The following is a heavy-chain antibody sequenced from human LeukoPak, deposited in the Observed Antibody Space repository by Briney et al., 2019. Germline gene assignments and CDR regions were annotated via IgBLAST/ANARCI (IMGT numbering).Heavy chain of an antibody. V-gene: IGHV4-34*01. J-gene: IGHJ4*02. CDR3: ARGVYRGSGSYYKYYFDY. D-gene: IGHD3-10*01. CDR2: INHSGST. CDR1: GGSFSGYY. Sequence: SETLSLTCAVYGGSFSGYYWSWIRQPPGKGLEWIGEINHSGSTNYNPSLKSRVTISVDTSKNQFSLKLSSATAADTAVYYCARGVYRGSGSYYKYYFDYWGQGTLVTVSS.